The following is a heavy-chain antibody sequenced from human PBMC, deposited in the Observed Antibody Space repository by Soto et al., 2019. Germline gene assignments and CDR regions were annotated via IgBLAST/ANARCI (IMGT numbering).Heavy chain of an antibody. Sequence: QVQLQESGPGLVKPSETLSLTCTVSGGSISSYYWSWIRQPPGKGLEWIGYIYYSGSTNYNPSLKSRVTISVDTSKNQFSLKLSSVTAADTAVYYCARGWGITGTQNWFDPWGQGTLVTVSS. V-gene: IGHV4-59*01. CDR1: GGSISSYY. CDR3: ARGWGITGTQNWFDP. D-gene: IGHD1-20*01. J-gene: IGHJ5*02. CDR2: IYYSGST.